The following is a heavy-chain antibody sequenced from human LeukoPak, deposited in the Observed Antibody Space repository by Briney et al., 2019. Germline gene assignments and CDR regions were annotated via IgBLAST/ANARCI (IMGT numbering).Heavy chain of an antibody. D-gene: IGHD2-2*01. CDR2: MNPNSGNT. V-gene: IGHV1-8*01. CDR1: GYTFTSYD. Sequence: GASVTVSCTASGYTFTSYDINWVRQATGQGLEWTGWMNPNSGNTGYAQKFQGRVTMTRNTSISTAYMELSSLRSEDTAVYYCARVISSTRIYYYYYGMDVWGQGTTVTVSS. J-gene: IGHJ6*02. CDR3: ARVISSTRIYYYYYGMDV.